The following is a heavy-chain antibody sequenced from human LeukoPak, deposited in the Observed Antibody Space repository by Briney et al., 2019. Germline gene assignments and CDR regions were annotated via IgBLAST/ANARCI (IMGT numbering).Heavy chain of an antibody. Sequence: PGGSLRLSCAGSGFTFSIYEMNWVRQAPGKGLEWVANIKQDGSEKYYVDSVKGRFTISRDNAKNSLYLQMNSLRAEDTAVYYCARSYGYSSGFSDAFDIWGQGTMVTVSS. CDR2: IKQDGSEK. CDR3: ARSYGYSSGFSDAFDI. J-gene: IGHJ3*02. V-gene: IGHV3-7*01. CDR1: GFTFSIYE. D-gene: IGHD6-19*01.